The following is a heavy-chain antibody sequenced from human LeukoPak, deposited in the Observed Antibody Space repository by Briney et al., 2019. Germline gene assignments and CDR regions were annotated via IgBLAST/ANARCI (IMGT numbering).Heavy chain of an antibody. J-gene: IGHJ6*03. Sequence: SETLSLTCAVYGGSFNGHHWTWIRQAPGKGLEWIGEIKHSGSTNYNPSLKSRVTISVDTSKNHFSLKLSSVTAADTALYYCARGTTVTTFQAGTYYYYYIDVSGKGTTVAVSS. CDR3: ARGTTVTTFQAGTYYYYYIDV. CDR2: IKHSGST. D-gene: IGHD4-17*01. CDR1: GGSFNGHH. V-gene: IGHV4-34*01.